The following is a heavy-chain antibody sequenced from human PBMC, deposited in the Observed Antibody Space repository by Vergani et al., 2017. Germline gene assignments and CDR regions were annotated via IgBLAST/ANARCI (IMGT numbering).Heavy chain of an antibody. CDR2: INPIFGTE. V-gene: IGHV1-69*01. D-gene: IGHD3-22*01. CDR1: GCTFSSYS. CDR3: ASDYYYDSSVYQGGYFDY. J-gene: IGHJ4*02. Sequence: QVQLVQSGAEVKQPGSSVKVSCKASGCTFSSYSISWVRQAPGQGLEWMGGINPIFGTENYAQKFQGRVTITADESTSTAYMELSSLRSEDTAVYDCASDYYYDSSVYQGGYFDYWGQGTLVTVSS.